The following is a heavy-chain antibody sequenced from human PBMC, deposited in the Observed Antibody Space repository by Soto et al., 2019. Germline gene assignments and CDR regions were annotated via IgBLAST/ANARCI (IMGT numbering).Heavy chain of an antibody. CDR3: AREPPPACGDPFDY. CDR2: IIPIFGTA. J-gene: IGHJ4*02. D-gene: IGHD2-21*01. V-gene: IGHV1-69*12. CDR1: GGTFSSYA. Sequence: QVQLVQSGAEVKKPGSSVKVSCKASGGTFSSYAISWVRQAPGQGLEWMGGIIPIFGTANDAQKFQGRVTLTADESTSTAYRELSRRRSEDTAVYYCAREPPPACGDPFDYWGQGTLVTVSS.